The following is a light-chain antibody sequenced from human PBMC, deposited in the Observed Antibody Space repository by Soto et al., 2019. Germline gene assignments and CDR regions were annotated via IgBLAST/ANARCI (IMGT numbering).Light chain of an antibody. CDR3: QQYYSYPFT. J-gene: IGKJ3*01. CDR2: DAS. Sequence: DIQMTQSPSTLSASVGDRVTITCRASQSISSWLAWYQQKPGKAPKLLIYDASSLESGVPLRFSGSGSGAEFTLAISSLQPDDFATYYCQQYYSYPFTFGPGTKVDIK. V-gene: IGKV1-5*01. CDR1: QSISSW.